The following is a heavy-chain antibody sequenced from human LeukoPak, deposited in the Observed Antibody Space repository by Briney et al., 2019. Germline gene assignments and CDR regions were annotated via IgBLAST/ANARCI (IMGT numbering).Heavy chain of an antibody. D-gene: IGHD6-19*01. CDR2: ISSSSSYI. CDR1: GFTFSSYS. V-gene: IGHV3-21*01. Sequence: PGGSLRLSCAASGFTFSSYSMNWVRQAPGKGLEWVSSISSSSSYIYYADSVKGRFTISRDNAKNSLYLQMNSLRAEETAVYYCARAGYSSGWYMGYWGQGTLVTVSS. CDR3: ARAGYSSGWYMGY. J-gene: IGHJ4*02.